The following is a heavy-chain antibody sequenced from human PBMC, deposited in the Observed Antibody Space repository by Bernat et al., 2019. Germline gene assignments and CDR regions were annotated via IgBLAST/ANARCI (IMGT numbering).Heavy chain of an antibody. Sequence: EVQLVESGGGLVQPGGSLRLSCAASGFTFCSYWMSWVRQAPGKGREGGGNIKKDGSGKYYVDSVKGRFTISRDNAKNSLYLQMSSLRAEDTAVYYCASAPMTTVTTSSLDYMDVWGKGTTVTVSS. CDR1: GFTFCSYW. D-gene: IGHD4-11*01. V-gene: IGHV3-7*03. CDR2: IKKDGSGK. J-gene: IGHJ6*03. CDR3: ASAPMTTVTTSSLDYMDV.